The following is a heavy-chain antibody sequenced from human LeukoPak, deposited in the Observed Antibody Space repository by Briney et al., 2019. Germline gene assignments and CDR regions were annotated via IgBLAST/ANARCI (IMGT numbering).Heavy chain of an antibody. CDR2: ISSSSSYI. D-gene: IGHD4-17*01. J-gene: IGHJ2*01. V-gene: IGHV3-21*01. CDR3: ARDRGYGDYAFDL. CDR1: GFNFSSYW. Sequence: GGSLRLSCAASGFNFSSYWMIWVRQAPGKGLEWVSSISSSSSYIYYADSVKGRFTISRDNAKNSLYLQMNSLRAEDTAVYYCARDRGYGDYAFDLWGRGTLVTVSS.